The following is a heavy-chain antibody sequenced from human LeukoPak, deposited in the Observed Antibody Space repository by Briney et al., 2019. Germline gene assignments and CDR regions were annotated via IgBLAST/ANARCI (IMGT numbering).Heavy chain of an antibody. D-gene: IGHD2-8*01. CDR3: ARLMYGPASQ. V-gene: IGHV4-38-2*01. Sequence: SETLSLTCAVSGYSISRGYYWGWIRQPPGEGLEWIGSIYYSGSTYYSPSLKSRVTISVDTSKNQFSLNLNSVTAADTAVYYCARLMYGPASQWGQGTLVTVSS. J-gene: IGHJ4*02. CDR1: GYSISRGYY. CDR2: IYYSGST.